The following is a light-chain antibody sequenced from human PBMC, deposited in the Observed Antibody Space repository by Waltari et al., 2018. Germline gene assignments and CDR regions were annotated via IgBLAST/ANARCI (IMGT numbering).Light chain of an antibody. V-gene: IGKV3-11*01. CDR3: QQRSNFMYT. J-gene: IGKJ2*01. Sequence: EIVLTQSPATLSLSPGERATLSCRASQSVSSYLAWYQQKPGQAPRLLIYDASNRATDIPARFSGSGSGTDFTLTISSLEPEDFAVYYCQQRSNFMYTFGQGTKLEIK. CDR1: QSVSSY. CDR2: DAS.